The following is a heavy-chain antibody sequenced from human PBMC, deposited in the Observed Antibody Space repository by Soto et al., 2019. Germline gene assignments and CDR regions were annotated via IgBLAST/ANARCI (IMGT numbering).Heavy chain of an antibody. CDR2: ISYDGSNK. V-gene: IGHV3-30*18. CDR1: GFTFSSYG. CDR3: AKVRDSNYGSGSYMDWFDP. D-gene: IGHD3-10*01. Sequence: GGSLRLSCAASGFTFSSYGMHWVRQAPGKGLERVAVISYDGSNKYYADSVKGRFTISRDNPKNTLYLQMNSLRAEDTAVYYCAKVRDSNYGSGSYMDWFDPWGQGTLVTVSS. J-gene: IGHJ5*02.